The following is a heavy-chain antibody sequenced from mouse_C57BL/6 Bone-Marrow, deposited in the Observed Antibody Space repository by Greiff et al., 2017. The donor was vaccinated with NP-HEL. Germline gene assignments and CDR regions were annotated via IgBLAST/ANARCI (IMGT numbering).Heavy chain of an antibody. J-gene: IGHJ2*01. V-gene: IGHV1-7*01. Sequence: QVHVKQSGAELAKPGASVKLSCKASGYTFTSYWMHWVKQRPGQGLEWVGYINPCSGYTKYNQKFKDKATLTADKSSSTAYMQLSSLTYEDSAVYYWAREAYGISAFDYWGQGTTLTVSS. CDR1: GYTFTSYW. D-gene: IGHD1-1*01. CDR2: INPCSGYT. CDR3: AREAYGISAFDY.